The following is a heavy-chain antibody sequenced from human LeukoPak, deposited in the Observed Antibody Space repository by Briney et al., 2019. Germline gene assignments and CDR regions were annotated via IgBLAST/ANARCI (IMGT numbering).Heavy chain of an antibody. CDR1: GFTFSNYW. CDR2: ISSSSSYI. Sequence: GGSLRLSCAASGFTFSNYWMHWVRQAPGKGLEWVSSISSSSSYIYYADSVKGRFTISRDNAKNSLYLQMNSLRAEDTAVYYCARVQSGSYTLDYWGQGTLVTVSS. CDR3: ARVQSGSYTLDY. D-gene: IGHD1-26*01. V-gene: IGHV3-21*01. J-gene: IGHJ4*02.